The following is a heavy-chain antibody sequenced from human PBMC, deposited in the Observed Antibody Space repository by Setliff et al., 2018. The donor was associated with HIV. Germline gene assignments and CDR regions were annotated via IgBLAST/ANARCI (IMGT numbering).Heavy chain of an antibody. CDR3: ARQGRPGDFDS. V-gene: IGHV4-39*01. J-gene: IGHJ4*02. Sequence: SETLSLTCTVSGGSLSSSNYYCGWIRQPPGKGLEWIGSIYYSGNTYYNPSLKSRVTISGDTSKKQFSLKLRAVTAADSAVYYCARQGRPGDFDSWGQGTQVTAPQ. CDR2: IYYSGNT. CDR1: GGSLSSSNYY. D-gene: IGHD7-27*01.